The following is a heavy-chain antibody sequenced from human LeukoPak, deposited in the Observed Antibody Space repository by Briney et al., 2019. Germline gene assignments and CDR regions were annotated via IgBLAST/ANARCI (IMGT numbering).Heavy chain of an antibody. V-gene: IGHV3-23*01. D-gene: IGHD3-9*01. J-gene: IGHJ4*02. CDR2: ISGSGSST. CDR3: AKANSYYDILTGYYMDYYFDY. Sequence: PGGSLRLSCAASGFTFSSNAMSWVRQAPCKGLEWVSAISGSGSSTYYADSVKGRFTISRDNSRNTLYLQMNSLRAEDTAVYYCAKANSYYDILTGYYMDYYFDYWGQGTLVTVSS. CDR1: GFTFSSNA.